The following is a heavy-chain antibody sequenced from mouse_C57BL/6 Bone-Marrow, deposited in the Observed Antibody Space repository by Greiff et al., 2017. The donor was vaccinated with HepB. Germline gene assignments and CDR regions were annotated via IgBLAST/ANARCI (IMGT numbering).Heavy chain of an antibody. J-gene: IGHJ4*01. CDR1: GYTFTSYW. V-gene: IGHV1-50*01. D-gene: IGHD1-1*01. CDR2: IDPSDSYT. CDR3: ATYGRDYYAMDY. Sequence: VQLQQPGAELVKPGASVKLSCTASGYTFTSYWMQWVNRRPGQGIEWIGEIDPSDSYTNYNQKLKSKATLTVDTSSSTAYMQLSSLTSEDSAVYYGATYGRDYYAMDYWGQGTSVTVSS.